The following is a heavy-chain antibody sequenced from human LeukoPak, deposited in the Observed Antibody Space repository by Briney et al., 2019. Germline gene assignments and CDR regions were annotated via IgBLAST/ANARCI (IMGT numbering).Heavy chain of an antibody. V-gene: IGHV4-38-2*02. Sequence: SETLSLTCTVSGCSISSGYYWGWIRQPPGKGLEWIGSIYHSGSTYYNPSLKSRVTISVDTSKNQFSLKLSSVTAADTAVYYCARDLTAMVREAYYDDYWGQGTLVTVSS. D-gene: IGHD3-10*01. CDR2: IYHSGST. CDR1: GCSISSGYY. J-gene: IGHJ4*02. CDR3: ARDLTAMVREAYYDDY.